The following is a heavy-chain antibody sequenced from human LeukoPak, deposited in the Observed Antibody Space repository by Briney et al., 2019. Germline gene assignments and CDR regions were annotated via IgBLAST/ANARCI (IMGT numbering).Heavy chain of an antibody. V-gene: IGHV4-4*02. CDR1: GGSISSSNW. D-gene: IGHD3-10*01. CDR2: IYHSGST. CDR3: ARVGVRGTYYFDY. Sequence: PSGNLSLTCAVSGGSISSSNWWSWVRQPPGKGLEWIGEIYHSGSTYYNPSLKSRVTISVDRSKNQFSLKLSSVTAADTAVYYCARVGVRGTYYFDYWGQGTLVTVSS. J-gene: IGHJ4*02.